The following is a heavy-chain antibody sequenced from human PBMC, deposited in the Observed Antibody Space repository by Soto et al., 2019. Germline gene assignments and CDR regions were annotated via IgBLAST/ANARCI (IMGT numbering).Heavy chain of an antibody. Sequence: ASVKVSCKASGGTFSSYAISWVRQAPGQGLEWMGGIIPIFGTANYAQKFQGRVTIIADESTSTAYMELSSLRSEDTAVYYCAVCLAAADAYYYYYGMDVWGQGTTVTVSS. CDR1: GGTFSSYA. D-gene: IGHD6-13*01. J-gene: IGHJ6*02. CDR2: IIPIFGTA. V-gene: IGHV1-69*13. CDR3: AVCLAAADAYYYYYGMDV.